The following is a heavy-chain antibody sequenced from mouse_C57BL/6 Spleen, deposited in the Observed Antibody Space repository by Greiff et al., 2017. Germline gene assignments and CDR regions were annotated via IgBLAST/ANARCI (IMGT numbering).Heavy chain of an antibody. Sequence: QVQLQQSDAELVKPGASVKISCKVSGYTFTDHTIHWMKQRPEQGLEWIGYIYPRDGSTKYNEKFKGKATLTADKSSSTAYMQLNSLTSEDSAVYFCAREGDYYGSSYGRYFDVWAQGPRSPSPQ. CDR2: IYPRDGST. D-gene: IGHD1-1*01. CDR1: GYTFTDHT. J-gene: IGHJ1*03. V-gene: IGHV1-78*01. CDR3: AREGDYYGSSYGRYFDV.